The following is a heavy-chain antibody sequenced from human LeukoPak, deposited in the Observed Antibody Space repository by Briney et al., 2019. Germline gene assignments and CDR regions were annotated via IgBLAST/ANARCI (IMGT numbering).Heavy chain of an antibody. V-gene: IGHV4-59*08. D-gene: IGHD2-21*02. CDR3: AKSVRTAPFEY. CDR1: GASISSNY. J-gene: IGHJ4*02. CDR2: IYSSGST. Sequence: SETLSLTCTVSGASISSNYCSWIRQPPGKGLEWIGYIYSSGSTNSNPSLKSRVTMSVDTSKNQFSLRLTSVTAADTAFYYCAKSVRTAPFEYWGQGTLVSVSS.